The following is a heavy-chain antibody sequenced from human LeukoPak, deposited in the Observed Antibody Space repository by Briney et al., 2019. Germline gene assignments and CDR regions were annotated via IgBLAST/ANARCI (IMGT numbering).Heavy chain of an antibody. CDR2: INPNSGGT. V-gene: IGHV1-2*02. J-gene: IGHJ4*02. CDR3: ARYSSSSSLDY. CDR1: GYTFTGYY. D-gene: IGHD6-6*01. Sequence: AASVKVSCKASGYTFTGYYMHWVRQAPGQGLEWMGWINPNSGGTNYAQKFQGRVTMTRDTSISTAYMELSRLRSEDTAVYYCARYSSSSSLDYWGQGTLVTVSS.